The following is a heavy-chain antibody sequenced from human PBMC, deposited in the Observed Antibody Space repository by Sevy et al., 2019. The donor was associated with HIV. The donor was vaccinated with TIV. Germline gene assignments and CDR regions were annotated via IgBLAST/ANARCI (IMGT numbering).Heavy chain of an antibody. V-gene: IGHV1-8*01. CDR2: MNPNSGNT. J-gene: IGHJ6*02. Sequence: ASVKVSCKASGYTFTSYDINWVRQATGQGLEWMGWMNPNSGNTGYAQKFQGRVTMTRNTSISTAYMELSSLRSEDTAVYYCARYCSSTSCHHYYYYGMDVWCQGTTVTVSS. D-gene: IGHD2-2*01. CDR3: ARYCSSTSCHHYYYYGMDV. CDR1: GYTFTSYD.